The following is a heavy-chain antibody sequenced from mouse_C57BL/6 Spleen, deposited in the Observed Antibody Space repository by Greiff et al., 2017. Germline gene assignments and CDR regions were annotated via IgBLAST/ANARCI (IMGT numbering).Heavy chain of an antibody. CDR2: IDPETGGT. Sequence: VQLQQSGAELVRPGASVTLSCKASGYTFTDYEMHWVKQTPVHGLEWIGAIDPETGGTAYNQKFKGKVILTADKSSSTAYMELRSLTSEDSAVYYCTRYNYGSPYYFDYWGQGTTLTVSS. CDR3: TRYNYGSPYYFDY. CDR1: GYTFTDYE. V-gene: IGHV1-15*01. J-gene: IGHJ2*01. D-gene: IGHD1-1*01.